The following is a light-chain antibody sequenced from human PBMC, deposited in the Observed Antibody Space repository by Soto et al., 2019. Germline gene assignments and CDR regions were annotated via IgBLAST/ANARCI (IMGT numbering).Light chain of an antibody. CDR2: GAS. V-gene: IGKV3-15*01. Sequence: EIVMTQSPATLYVFPGERATLSCRASQRVSTNLAWYQQKPGQAPRLLIYGASARATGIPARFSGSGSGTEFTLTISSLQSEVFAVYYCHQYNNWPPYTFGQGTKLEIK. J-gene: IGKJ2*01. CDR1: QRVSTN. CDR3: HQYNNWPPYT.